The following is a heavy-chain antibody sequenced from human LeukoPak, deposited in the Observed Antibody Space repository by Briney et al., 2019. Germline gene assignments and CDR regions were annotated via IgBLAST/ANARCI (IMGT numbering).Heavy chain of an antibody. Sequence: GGSLRLSCAASGLTFRNYGMHWIRQAPGKGLEWVSSFGTRSTSVYHAGSVKGRFAISRDNAKNSLYLQKNSLRAEDTALYYCAREVSEGFDFWGQGTLVTVSS. CDR1: GLTFRNYG. CDR3: AREVSEGFDF. J-gene: IGHJ4*02. CDR2: FGTRSTSV. V-gene: IGHV3-21*01. D-gene: IGHD3-22*01.